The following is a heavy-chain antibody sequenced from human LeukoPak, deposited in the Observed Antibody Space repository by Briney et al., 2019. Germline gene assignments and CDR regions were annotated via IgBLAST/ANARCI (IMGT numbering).Heavy chain of an antibody. D-gene: IGHD6-13*01. CDR3: ARDGGSSWSNAGDYFDY. Sequence: GGSLRLSCADSGFTFSSYSMNWVRQAPGKGLEWVSSISSSSSYIYYADSVKGRFTISRDNAKNSLYLQMNSLRAEDTAVYYCARDGGSSWSNAGDYFDYWGQGTLVTVSS. V-gene: IGHV3-21*01. CDR1: GFTFSSYS. CDR2: ISSSSSYI. J-gene: IGHJ4*02.